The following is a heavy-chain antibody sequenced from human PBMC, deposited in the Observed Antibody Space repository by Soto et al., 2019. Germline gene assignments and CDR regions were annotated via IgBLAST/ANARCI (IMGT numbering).Heavy chain of an antibody. V-gene: IGHV4-59*01. CDR1: GGSIRSYY. D-gene: IGHD3-22*01. J-gene: IGHJ4*02. CDR3: ARDSPGDSFFDY. CDR2: IYYSGST. Sequence: SETLSLTCTVSGGSIRSYYWRWIRQPPGKRLEWIGYIYYSGSTYYNPSFKSRVTMSVDTSKNQFSLKLNSVTAADTAVYYCARDSPGDSFFDYWGQGILVTVSS.